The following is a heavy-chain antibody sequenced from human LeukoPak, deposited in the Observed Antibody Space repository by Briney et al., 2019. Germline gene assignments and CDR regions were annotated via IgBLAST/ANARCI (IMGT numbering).Heavy chain of an antibody. Sequence: ASVTVSFTGSGYTFTIYGISWVRQAPGQGHGWVGWISAYNRNTNYAQKLQGRVTMTTDTSTSTDYMELRSLRSDDTAVYYCARTYSSGWSPYYYYGMDVWGQGTTVTVSS. CDR3: ARTYSSGWSPYYYYGMDV. V-gene: IGHV1-18*01. J-gene: IGHJ6*02. CDR2: ISAYNRNT. CDR1: GYTFTIYG. D-gene: IGHD6-19*01.